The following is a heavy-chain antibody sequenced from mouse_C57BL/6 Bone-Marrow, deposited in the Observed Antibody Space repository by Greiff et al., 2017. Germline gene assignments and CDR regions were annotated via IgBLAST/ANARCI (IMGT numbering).Heavy chain of an antibody. Sequence: VQLQQPGAELARPGASVKLSCKASGYTFTSYGISWVKQRTGQGLEWIGEIYPSSGNPYYNEKFKGKATLTVDKSSSTAYMELRSLTSADSAVFFCASGYDYGVDGFFDVGGTGTTVTVSS. D-gene: IGHD2-4*01. CDR2: IYPSSGNP. CDR1: GYTFTSYG. CDR3: ASGYDYGVDGFFDV. V-gene: IGHV1-81*01. J-gene: IGHJ1*03.